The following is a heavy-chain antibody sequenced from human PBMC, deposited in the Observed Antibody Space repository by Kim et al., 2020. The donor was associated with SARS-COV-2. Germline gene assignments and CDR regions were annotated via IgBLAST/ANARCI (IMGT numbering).Heavy chain of an antibody. CDR3: ARRTGTDYYYGMDV. J-gene: IGHJ6*02. V-gene: IGHV1-46*01. Sequence: ARTFPGRVTMTRNTSTSTVYMELSSLRSEDTAVYYCARRTGTDYYYGMDVWGQGTTVTVSS. D-gene: IGHD1-1*01.